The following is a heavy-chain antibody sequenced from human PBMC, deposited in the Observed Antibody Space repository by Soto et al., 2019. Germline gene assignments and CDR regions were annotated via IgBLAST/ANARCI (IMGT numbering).Heavy chain of an antibody. J-gene: IGHJ4*02. CDR1: GGSISSGGYS. D-gene: IGHD4-17*01. CDR3: ARASTTVTKGYFDY. V-gene: IGHV4-30-2*01. Sequence: QLQLQESGSGLVKPSQTLSLTCAVSGGSISSGGYSWSWIRQPPGKGLEWIGYIYHSGSTYYNPSLKSRVTIAVDRPKDQFSLKLSSVTAADTAVYYCARASTTVTKGYFDYWGQGTLVTVSS. CDR2: IYHSGST.